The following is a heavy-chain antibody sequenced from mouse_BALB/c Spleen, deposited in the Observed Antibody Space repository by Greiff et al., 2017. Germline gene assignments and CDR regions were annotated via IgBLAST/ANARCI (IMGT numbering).Heavy chain of an antibody. CDR2: INPSSGYT. CDR3: ARAYYGSSYRWYFDV. J-gene: IGHJ1*01. D-gene: IGHD1-1*01. Sequence: VQLQQSGAELARPGASVKMSCKASGYTFTSYTMHWVKQRPGQGLEWIGYINPSSGYTNYNQKFKDKATLTADKSSSTAYMQLSSLTSEDSAVYYCARAYYGSSYRWYFDVWGAGTTVTVSS. V-gene: IGHV1-4*01. CDR1: GYTFTSYT.